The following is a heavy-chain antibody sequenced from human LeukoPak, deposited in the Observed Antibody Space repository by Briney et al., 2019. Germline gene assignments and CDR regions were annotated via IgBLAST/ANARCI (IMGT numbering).Heavy chain of an antibody. CDR2: MNPNSGNT. D-gene: IGHD6-13*01. V-gene: IGHV1-8*01. J-gene: IGHJ6*03. CDR3: ARSPGIAAAGTVYYYYYYMDV. Sequence: ASVKVSCKASGYTFTSYDINWVRQATGQGLEWMGWMNPNSGNTGYAQKFQGRVTMTRNTSISTAYMELSSLRSDDTAVYYCARSPGIAAAGTVYYYYYYMDVWGKGTTVTVSS. CDR1: GYTFTSYD.